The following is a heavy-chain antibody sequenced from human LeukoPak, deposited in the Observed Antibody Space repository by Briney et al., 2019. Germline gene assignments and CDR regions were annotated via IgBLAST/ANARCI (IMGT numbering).Heavy chain of an antibody. V-gene: IGHV1-69*05. CDR2: IIPIFGTA. CDR1: GGTFSSYA. CDR3: ARDGTYSSSWFDY. J-gene: IGHJ4*02. Sequence: GASVKVSCKASGGTFSSYAISWVRQAPGQGLEWMGGIIPIFGTANYAQKFQGRVTITTDESTSTAYMELSSLRSEDTAVYYCARDGTYSSSWFDYWGQGTLVTVSS. D-gene: IGHD6-13*01.